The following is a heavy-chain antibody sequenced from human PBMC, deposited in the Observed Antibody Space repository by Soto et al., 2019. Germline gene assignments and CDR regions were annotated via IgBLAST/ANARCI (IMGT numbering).Heavy chain of an antibody. V-gene: IGHV3-7*03. CDR2: INQDGSGR. CDR1: GFTFRSYW. Sequence: GGSLRLSCAASGFTFRSYWMSWVRQAPGKGLEWVANINQDGSGRYYVDSVEGRFTISRDSAKNSLYLQMNSLRVEDTAVYYCAKAAEMYAMDWGQGILVTVSS. CDR3: AKAAEMYAMD. J-gene: IGHJ4*02. D-gene: IGHD2-8*01.